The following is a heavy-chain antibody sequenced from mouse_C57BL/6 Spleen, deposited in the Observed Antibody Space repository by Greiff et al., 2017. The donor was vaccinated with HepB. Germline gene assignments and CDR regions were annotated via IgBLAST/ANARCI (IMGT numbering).Heavy chain of an antibody. CDR2: IYPGSGST. CDR1: GYTFTSYW. V-gene: IGHV1-55*01. CDR3: ASYDYDSLYAMDY. J-gene: IGHJ4*01. Sequence: QVQLQQSGAELVKPGASVKMSCKASGYTFTSYWITWVKQRPGQGLEWIGDIYPGSGSTNYNEKFKSKATLTVDTSSSTAYMQLSSLTSEDSAVYYCASYDYDSLYAMDYWGQGTSVTVSS. D-gene: IGHD2-4*01.